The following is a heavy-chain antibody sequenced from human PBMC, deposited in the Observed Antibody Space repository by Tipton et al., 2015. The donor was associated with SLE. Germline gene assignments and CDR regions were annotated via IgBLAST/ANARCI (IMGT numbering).Heavy chain of an antibody. V-gene: IGHV3-23*03. CDR1: GFTFSGYA. J-gene: IGHJ1*01. Sequence: SLRLSCAASGFTFSGYAMSWVRQAPGKGLEWVSVIYSDSSTYYADSVKGRFTISRDNVQASLYLQMNSLRPEDTAVYYCVREDLGYCGVIDCFFHWGQGTPVTVSS. CDR2: IYSDSST. D-gene: IGHD2-15*01. CDR3: VREDLGYCGVIDCFFH.